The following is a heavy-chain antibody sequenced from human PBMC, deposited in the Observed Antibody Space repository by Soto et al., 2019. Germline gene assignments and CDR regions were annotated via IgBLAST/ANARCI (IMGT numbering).Heavy chain of an antibody. V-gene: IGHV1-69*02. Sequence: SVKVSCTASGGTFSSYTISWVRQAPGQGLEWMGRIIPILGIANYAQKFQGRVTITADKSTSTAYMELSSLRSEDTAVYYCATVPGYCSSTSCPIDYWGQGTLVTVSS. CDR3: ATVPGYCSSTSCPIDY. CDR2: IIPILGIA. D-gene: IGHD2-2*03. J-gene: IGHJ4*02. CDR1: GGTFSSYT.